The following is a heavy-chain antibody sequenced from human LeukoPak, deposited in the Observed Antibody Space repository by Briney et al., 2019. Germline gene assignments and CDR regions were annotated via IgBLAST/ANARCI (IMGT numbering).Heavy chain of an antibody. V-gene: IGHV4-61*01. J-gene: IGHJ4*02. Sequence: SETLSLTCSVSGGSVSSSSYYCSWIRQPPGKGLEWIGYIYYSGSTNYNPSLKSRVTISVDTSKNQLSLKVSSVTAADTAVYYCARSGTARDFDYWGQGTLVTVSS. CDR3: ARSGTARDFDY. CDR1: GGSVSSSSYY. D-gene: IGHD2-21*02. CDR2: IYYSGST.